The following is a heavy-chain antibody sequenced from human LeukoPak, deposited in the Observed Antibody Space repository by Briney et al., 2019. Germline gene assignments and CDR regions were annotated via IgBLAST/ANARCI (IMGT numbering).Heavy chain of an antibody. CDR1: GFTFVSYA. CDR3: AKLGAGDY. D-gene: IGHD3-10*01. V-gene: IGHV3-23*01. J-gene: IGHJ4*02. Sequence: GGSLRLSCAASGFTFVSYAMNWVRQAPGKGLEWVSAISGGGGTTYYADSVKGRFTSSRDNSKNTLYLQMNSLRAEDSAVYYCAKLGAGDYWGQGTLVTVSS. CDR2: ISGGGGTT.